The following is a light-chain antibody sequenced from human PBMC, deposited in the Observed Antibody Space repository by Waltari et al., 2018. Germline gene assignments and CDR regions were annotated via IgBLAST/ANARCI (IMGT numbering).Light chain of an antibody. J-gene: IGKJ1*01. CDR1: QSVCNN. Sequence: EIVMTQSPATLSMSPGERVIFSCRASQSVCNNLAWFQQKPGQAPRLRIYGSSAGATGVPVMFSGSGSGTEFTLTISSLQSEDFAVYYCQQYSEWPRTFGQGTKVEI. CDR2: GSS. V-gene: IGKV3-15*01. CDR3: QQYSEWPRT.